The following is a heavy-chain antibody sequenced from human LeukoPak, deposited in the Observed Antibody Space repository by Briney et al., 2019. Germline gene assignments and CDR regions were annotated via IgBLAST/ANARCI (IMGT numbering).Heavy chain of an antibody. CDR1: GFTFSSYA. J-gene: IGHJ4*02. D-gene: IGHD4-11*01. V-gene: IGHV3-23*01. Sequence: GGSLRLSCAASGFTFSSYAMSWVRQAPGKGLEWVSAISGSGGSTYYADSVKGRFTISRDNAKNSLYLQMNSLRAEDTAVYYCASIGWDYSNLGFDYWGQGTLVTVSS. CDR3: ASIGWDYSNLGFDY. CDR2: ISGSGGST.